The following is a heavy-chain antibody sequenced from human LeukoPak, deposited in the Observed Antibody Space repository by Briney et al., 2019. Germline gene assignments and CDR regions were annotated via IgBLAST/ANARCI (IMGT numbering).Heavy chain of an antibody. CDR3: ARHGWWDLLRFDY. CDR1: GDSISTSSY. CDR2: IYYSGST. D-gene: IGHD1-26*01. J-gene: IGHJ4*02. V-gene: IGHV4-39*01. Sequence: SETLSLTCTVSGDSISTSSYWGWIRHPPGKGLEWIGSIYYSGSTYYNPSLKSRVTMSVDTSKNQFSLNMTSVTAADTAVYYCARHGWWDLLRFDYWGQGTLVTVSS.